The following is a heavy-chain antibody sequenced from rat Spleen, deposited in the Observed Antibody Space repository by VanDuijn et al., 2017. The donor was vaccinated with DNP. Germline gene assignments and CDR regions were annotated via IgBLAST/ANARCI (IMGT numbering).Heavy chain of an antibody. Sequence: EVQLVESGGGLVQPGRSLKLSCAASGFTFSDYNMAWVRQAPKKGLEWVATISTSGSRTYYPDSVKGRFTISRNNAKNTLYLQMYSLRSEDMATYYCVRWDYGIYGFDYWGQGVMVTVSS. V-gene: IGHV5S10*01. D-gene: IGHD1-11*01. CDR1: GFTFSDYN. J-gene: IGHJ2*01. CDR3: VRWDYGIYGFDY. CDR2: ISTSGSRT.